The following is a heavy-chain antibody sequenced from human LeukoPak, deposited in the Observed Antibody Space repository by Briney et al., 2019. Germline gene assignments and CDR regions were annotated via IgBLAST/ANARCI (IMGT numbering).Heavy chain of an antibody. D-gene: IGHD3-22*01. Sequence: GASVKVSCKASGGTFSSYAISWVRQAPGQGLEWMGRIIPILGIANYAQKFQGRVTITADKSTSTAYMELSSLRSEDTAVYYCARGLNYYDSSGYYGNWGQGTLVTVSS. J-gene: IGHJ4*02. CDR3: ARGLNYYDSSGYYGN. CDR2: IIPILGIA. V-gene: IGHV1-69*04. CDR1: GGTFSSYA.